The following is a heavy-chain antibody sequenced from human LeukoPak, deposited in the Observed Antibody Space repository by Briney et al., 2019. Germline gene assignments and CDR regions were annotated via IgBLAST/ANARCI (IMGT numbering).Heavy chain of an antibody. Sequence: PGGSLRLSCAASGFTFSTYWMNWVRQAPGKGLEWVANIKQDGSQKYYVDSVEGRFTISRDNSKNSLYLQMNSLRAEDTAVYYWARGYYSSDYWGQGTLVTVSS. J-gene: IGHJ4*02. V-gene: IGHV3-7*05. D-gene: IGHD3-10*01. CDR1: GFTFSTYW. CDR3: ARGYYSSDY. CDR2: IKQDGSQK.